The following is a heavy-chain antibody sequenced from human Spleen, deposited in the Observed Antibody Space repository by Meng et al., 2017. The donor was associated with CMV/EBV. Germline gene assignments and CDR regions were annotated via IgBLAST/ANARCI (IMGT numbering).Heavy chain of an antibody. V-gene: IGHV5-51*01. CDR1: GYSFPNYW. CDR3: ARGVSRYYFDY. CDR2: IYPDDSDT. Sequence: GESLKISCKGSGYSFPNYWIGWVRQMPGKGLEWMAIIYPDDSDTRYSPSFQGQVTISADKSISTAYLHWSSLKASDTAMYHCARGVSRYYFDYWGQGTLVTVSS. D-gene: IGHD2-8*01. J-gene: IGHJ4*02.